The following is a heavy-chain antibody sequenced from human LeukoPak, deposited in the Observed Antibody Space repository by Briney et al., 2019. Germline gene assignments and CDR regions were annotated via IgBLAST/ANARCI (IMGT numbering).Heavy chain of an antibody. Sequence: GGSLRLSCAASGFTFSSYGMHWVRQAPGKGLEWVSSISSSSSYIYYADSVKGRFTISRDNAKNSLYLQMNSLRAEDTAVYYCARDSRELPNDAFDIWGQGTMVTVSS. CDR1: GFTFSSYG. D-gene: IGHD1-26*01. CDR2: ISSSSSYI. J-gene: IGHJ3*02. CDR3: ARDSRELPNDAFDI. V-gene: IGHV3-21*01.